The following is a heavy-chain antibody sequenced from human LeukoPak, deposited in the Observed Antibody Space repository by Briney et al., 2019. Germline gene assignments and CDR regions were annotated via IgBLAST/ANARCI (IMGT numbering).Heavy chain of an antibody. Sequence: PLSLTCPVSGGSISGGSYYWSWIRQPAGKGLGRIGRIYTSGSTNYTPSLKIRVTISVDTSKNQFSLKLSSVTAADTAVYYCARESVYDYADDYWGQGTLVTVSS. V-gene: IGHV4-61*02. CDR2: IYTSGST. D-gene: IGHD3-16*01. CDR1: GGSISGGSYY. CDR3: ARESVYDYADDY. J-gene: IGHJ4*02.